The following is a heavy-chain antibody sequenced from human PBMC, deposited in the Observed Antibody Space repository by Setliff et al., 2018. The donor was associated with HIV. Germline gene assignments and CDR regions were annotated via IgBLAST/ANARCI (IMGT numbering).Heavy chain of an antibody. J-gene: IGHJ4*02. Sequence: SETLSLTCTVSGGSISSSSYYWGWIRQPPGKGLEWIGSIYYSGSTYYNPSLKSRVTISVDTSKNQFSLKLSSVTAADTAVYYCACRYYDLWSNYYTGIPYWGQGTLVTVSS. CDR3: ACRYYDLWSNYYTGIPY. D-gene: IGHD3-3*01. V-gene: IGHV4-39*01. CDR1: GGSISSSSYY. CDR2: IYYSGST.